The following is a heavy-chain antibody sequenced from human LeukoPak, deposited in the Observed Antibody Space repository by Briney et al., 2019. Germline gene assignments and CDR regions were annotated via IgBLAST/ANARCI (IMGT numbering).Heavy chain of an antibody. CDR1: GFTFSTYG. CDR3: ARDLGRIIVVRVFDY. J-gene: IGHJ4*02. D-gene: IGHD3-22*01. Sequence: GGSLRLSCAASGFTFSTYGMHWVRQAPGKGLEWVANIKLDGSESYYVDSVKGRFTISRDNAKNSLYLQMNSLRAEDTAVYYCARDLGRIIVVRVFDYWGQGTLVTVSS. CDR2: IKLDGSES. V-gene: IGHV3-7*01.